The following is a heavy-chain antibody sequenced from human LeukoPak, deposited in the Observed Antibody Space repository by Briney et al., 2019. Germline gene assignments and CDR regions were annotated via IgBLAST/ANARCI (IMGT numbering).Heavy chain of an antibody. V-gene: IGHV4-4*07. D-gene: IGHD3-10*01. J-gene: IGHJ4*02. CDR2: IYTSGST. CDR1: GGSISSYY. CDR3: ARGGYYYGSGSYYIRNLFDY. Sequence: SETLSLTCTVSGGSISSYYWSWIRQPAGKGLEWIGRIYTSGSTYYNPYLKSRVTMSVDTSKNQFSLKLSSVTAADTAVYYCARGGYYYGSGSYYIRNLFDYWGQGTLVTVSS.